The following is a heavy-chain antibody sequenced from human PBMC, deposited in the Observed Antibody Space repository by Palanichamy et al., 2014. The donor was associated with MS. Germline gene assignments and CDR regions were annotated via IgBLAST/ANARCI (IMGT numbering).Heavy chain of an antibody. CDR3: ARDDLFYYFDY. J-gene: IGHJ4*02. CDR1: GYTFTHFG. D-gene: IGHD3/OR15-3a*01. V-gene: IGHV1-18*01. Sequence: QVQLVQSGAEVAKPGASVKVSCKASGYTFTHFGISWLRQAPGQGLEWMGRITTYNGNTNYAQNLQDRVTMTTDTSTNTVYMELRSLRSDDTAIYYCARDDLFYYFDYWGQGTLVTVSS. CDR2: ITTYNGNT.